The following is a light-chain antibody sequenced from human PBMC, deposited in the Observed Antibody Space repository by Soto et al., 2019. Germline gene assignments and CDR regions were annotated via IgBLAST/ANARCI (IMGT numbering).Light chain of an antibody. CDR1: QSVSSN. CDR2: GAS. J-gene: IGKJ1*01. V-gene: IGKV3-15*01. CDR3: QQYNNRPWT. Sequence: EMVMTQSPASMSVSPGEIATLSCSASQSVSSNLAWYQQKPGQAPRLLIYGASTRATGIPARFSGSGSGTEFTLTISSLQSEGFGVYYCQQYNNRPWTFGQGTKVEIK.